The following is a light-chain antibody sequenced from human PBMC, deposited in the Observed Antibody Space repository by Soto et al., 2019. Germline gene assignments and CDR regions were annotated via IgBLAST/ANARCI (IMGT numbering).Light chain of an antibody. J-gene: IGKJ5*01. CDR1: QSVGSF. CDR3: QQYNNWPFS. CDR2: DTS. V-gene: IGKV3-11*01. Sequence: EIVLTQSPATLSLSPGERATLSCRASQSVGSFLAWYQQKPGQAPRLLIYDTSIRATGIPARFSGSGSGTDFTLTISGLQSEDFALYFCQQYNNWPFSFGQGTRLEIK.